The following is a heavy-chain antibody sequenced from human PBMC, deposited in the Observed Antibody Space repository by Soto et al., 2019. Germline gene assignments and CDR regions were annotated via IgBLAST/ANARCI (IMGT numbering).Heavy chain of an antibody. D-gene: IGHD3-3*01. Sequence: EVQLVESGGGLVQPGGSLRLSCAASGFTFSNYDMHWVRQATGKGLEWVSAICTAGATYYPGSVNGRFTISRENAKNSLYLQMNSLRAEDTAVYYCARESNPITTLQQTPSLGTEVLGPGTTVTVSS. J-gene: IGHJ6*02. CDR3: ARESNPITTLQQTPSLGTEV. CDR1: GFTFSNYD. V-gene: IGHV3-13*01. CDR2: ICTAGAT.